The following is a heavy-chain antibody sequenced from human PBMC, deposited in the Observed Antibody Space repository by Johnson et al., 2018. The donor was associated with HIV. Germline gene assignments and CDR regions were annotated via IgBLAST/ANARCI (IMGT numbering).Heavy chain of an antibody. Sequence: VQLVESGGGLIQPGGSLRLSCAASGFTVSSNYMSWVRQAPGKGLEWVSIIYGGGSTYYADSVKGRFTISRDNSKNTLYLQMNSLRTEDTAVYYCASLPSTGWYAFDIWGQGTMVTVSS. D-gene: IGHD1-1*01. J-gene: IGHJ3*02. CDR1: GFTVSSNY. CDR3: ASLPSTGWYAFDI. CDR2: IYGGGST. V-gene: IGHV3-53*01.